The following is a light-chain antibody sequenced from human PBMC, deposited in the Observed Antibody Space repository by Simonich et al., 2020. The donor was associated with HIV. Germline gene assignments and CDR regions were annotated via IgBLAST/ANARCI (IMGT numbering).Light chain of an antibody. V-gene: IGKV1-5*03. CDR3: QQYNSYGT. CDR2: KAS. J-gene: IGKJ1*01. Sequence: DIQMTQSPSTLSASVGDRVTITCRARQSISSWLAWYQQKPGKAPKLLIYKASSLESGVPSRFSGRGSGTEFTLTISSLQPDDFATYYCQQYNSYGTFGQGTKVEIK. CDR1: QSISSW.